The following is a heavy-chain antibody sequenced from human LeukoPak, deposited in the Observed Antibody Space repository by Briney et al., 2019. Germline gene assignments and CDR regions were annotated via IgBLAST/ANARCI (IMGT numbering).Heavy chain of an antibody. J-gene: IGHJ4*02. CDR1: GYTFTSYY. CDR3: ARASYTRKDFDH. D-gene: IGHD2-2*02. V-gene: IGHV1-46*01. Sequence: ASVKVSCKASGYTFTSYYIHWVRQAPGQGLEGMGIINPSSGSTTYAQKFQGRVTITRDTSTTTVYMDLSSLRSEDTALYYCARASYTRKDFDHWGQGTLVTVSS. CDR2: INPSSGST.